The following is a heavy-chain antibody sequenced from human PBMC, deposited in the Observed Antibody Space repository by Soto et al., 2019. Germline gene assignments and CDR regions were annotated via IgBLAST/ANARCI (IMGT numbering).Heavy chain of an antibody. CDR2: INPSGGST. Sequence: ASVKVSCKASGYTFTSYYMHWVRQAPGQGLEWMGIINPSGGSTSYAQKFQGRVTMTRDTSTSTVYMELSSLRSEDTAVYYCARAPRGDYDILTGYHTARFDYWGPG. CDR3: ARAPRGDYDILTGYHTARFDY. V-gene: IGHV1-46*01. CDR1: GYTFTSYY. D-gene: IGHD3-9*01. J-gene: IGHJ4*02.